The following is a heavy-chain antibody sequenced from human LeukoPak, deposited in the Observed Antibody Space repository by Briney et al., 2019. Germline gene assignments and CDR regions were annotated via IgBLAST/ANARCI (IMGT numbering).Heavy chain of an antibody. CDR3: ARGSDFWSGPAPGHYYYGMDV. J-gene: IGHJ6*02. CDR1: GGTFISYA. CDR2: IIPIFGTA. Sequence: ASVKVSCKASGGTFISYAISWVRQAPGQGLEWMGGIIPIFGTANYAQKFQGRVTITADESTSTAYMELSSLRSEDTAVYYCARGSDFWSGPAPGHYYYGMDVWGQGTTVTVSS. V-gene: IGHV1-69*13. D-gene: IGHD3-3*01.